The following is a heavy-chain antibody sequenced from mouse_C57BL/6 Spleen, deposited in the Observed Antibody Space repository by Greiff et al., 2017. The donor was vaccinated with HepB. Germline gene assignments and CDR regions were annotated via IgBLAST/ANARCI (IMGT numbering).Heavy chain of an antibody. CDR3: ARLGAYYGSSPYYFYY. J-gene: IGHJ2*01. V-gene: IGHV1-52*01. CDR1: GYTFTSYW. CDR2: IDPSDSET. D-gene: IGHD1-1*01. Sequence: QVQLQQPGAELVRPGSSVKLSCKASGYTFTSYWMHWVKQRPIQGLEWIGNIDPSDSETHYNQKFKDKATLTVDKSSSTAYMQLSSLTSEDSAVYYCARLGAYYGSSPYYFYYWGQGTTLTVSS.